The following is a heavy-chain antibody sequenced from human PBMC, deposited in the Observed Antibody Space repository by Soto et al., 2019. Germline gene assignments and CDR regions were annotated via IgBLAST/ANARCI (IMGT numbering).Heavy chain of an antibody. J-gene: IGHJ6*03. CDR3: ARDSGGDYHNYYMDV. CDR1: GFTFSNYA. D-gene: IGHD4-17*01. V-gene: IGHV3-33*01. Sequence: QMQLVESGGGVVQPGTSLRLSCAASGFTFSNYAMHWVRQAPGKGLEWVTIIWYDGSDKNYGDSVKGRFTISRDNSKXXXXXXXXXXRVEDTAVYYCARDSGGDYHNYYMDVWGKGTTVTVSS. CDR2: IWYDGSDK.